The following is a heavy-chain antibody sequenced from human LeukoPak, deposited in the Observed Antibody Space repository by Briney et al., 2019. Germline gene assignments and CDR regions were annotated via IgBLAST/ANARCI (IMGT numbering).Heavy chain of an antibody. Sequence: ASVKVSCKASGYTFTSYAMNWERQAPGQGLEWMGWINTNTGNPTYAQGFTGRFVFSLDTSVSTAYLQISSLKAEDTAVYYCARPRGGDAFDAFNIWGQGTMVIVSS. J-gene: IGHJ3*02. V-gene: IGHV7-4-1*02. D-gene: IGHD2-21*02. CDR1: GYTFTSYA. CDR3: ARPRGGDAFDAFNI. CDR2: INTNTGNP.